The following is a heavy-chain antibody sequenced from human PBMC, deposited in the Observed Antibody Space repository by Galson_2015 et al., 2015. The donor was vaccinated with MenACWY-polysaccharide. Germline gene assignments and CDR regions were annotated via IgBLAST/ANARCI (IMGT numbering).Heavy chain of an antibody. J-gene: IGHJ3*02. Sequence: SETLSLTCTVSGDSISSRSYHWGWIRQPPGKGLEWIGIIYYRGNTYYNPSLESRVTISVDTSKNQFSLKLSSVTAADTALYYCARAPTPYCSSTSCFNKYAFGIWGQGTMVTVSS. D-gene: IGHD2-2*01. CDR3: ARAPTPYCSSTSCFNKYAFGI. CDR2: IYYRGNT. CDR1: GDSISSRSYH. V-gene: IGHV4-39*01.